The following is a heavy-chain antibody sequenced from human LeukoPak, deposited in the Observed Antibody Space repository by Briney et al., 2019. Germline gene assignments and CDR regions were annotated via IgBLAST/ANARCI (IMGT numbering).Heavy chain of an antibody. Sequence: SETLSLTCTVSGGSISSYYWSWLRQPPGKGLEWLGYIYYSGGTNYNPSLKSRVTISVDTSKIHFSLKLSSVTAADTAAYYCARHRGGFDLWGQGTVVTVSS. V-gene: IGHV4-59*01. CDR3: ARHRGGFDL. J-gene: IGHJ3*01. CDR2: IYYSGGT. D-gene: IGHD2-15*01. CDR1: GGSISSYY.